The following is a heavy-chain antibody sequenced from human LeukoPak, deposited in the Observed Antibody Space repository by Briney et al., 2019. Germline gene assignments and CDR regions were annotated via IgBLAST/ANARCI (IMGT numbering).Heavy chain of an antibody. V-gene: IGHV1-18*01. J-gene: IGHJ4*02. CDR2: ISAYNGNT. Sequence: ASVKVSCKASGYTFTSYGISWVRQAPGQGLEWMGWISAYNGNTNYAQKLQGRVTMTTDTSTSTAYMQLRSLRSDDTAVYYCARAGDILTGYYAWDDYWGQGPLVTVSS. D-gene: IGHD3-9*01. CDR3: ARAGDILTGYYAWDDY. CDR1: GYTFTSYG.